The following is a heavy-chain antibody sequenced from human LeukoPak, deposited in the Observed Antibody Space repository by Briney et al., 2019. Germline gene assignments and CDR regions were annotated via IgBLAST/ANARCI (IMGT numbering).Heavy chain of an antibody. CDR2: IYSGGST. V-gene: IGHV3-66*01. CDR1: GFTFSSYS. J-gene: IGHJ4*02. Sequence: GGSLRLSCAASGFTFSSYSMNWVRQAPGKGLEWVSVIYSGGSTYYADSVKGRFTISRDNSKNTLYLQMSSLRAEDTAVYYCARAWRYDYVWGSYRYGPLDYWGQGTLVTVSS. CDR3: ARAWRYDYVWGSYRYGPLDY. D-gene: IGHD3-16*02.